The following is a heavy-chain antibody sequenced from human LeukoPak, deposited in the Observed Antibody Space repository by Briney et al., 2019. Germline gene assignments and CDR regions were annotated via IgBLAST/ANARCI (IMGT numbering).Heavy chain of an antibody. CDR2: IYTTGST. CDR1: GGSVSGYY. D-gene: IGHD5-18*01. J-gene: IGHJ4*02. CDR3: ARDLGGYNYGYSFDY. Sequence: SETLSLTCTVSGGSVSGYYWNWIRQPAGRGLERIGRIYTTGSTNYNLSLKSRVTMSVDTSKNQFSLKLFSVTAADTAVYYCARDLGGYNYGYSFDYWGQGTLVAVSS. V-gene: IGHV4-4*07.